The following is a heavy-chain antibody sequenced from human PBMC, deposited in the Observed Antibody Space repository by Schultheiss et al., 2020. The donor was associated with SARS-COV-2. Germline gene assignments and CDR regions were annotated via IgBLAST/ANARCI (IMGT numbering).Heavy chain of an antibody. J-gene: IGHJ6*02. CDR3: ARGAGRQVLLEYHYYGMGV. Sequence: SETLSLTCVVSGGSISSDTYYWSWIRQPPGKGLEWIGYVYFSGSTHYNPSLRSRVTMSLDAAQNHFSLKLTSVTAADTAVYYCARGAGRQVLLEYHYYGMGVWGQGTKVTVSS. CDR2: VYFSGST. V-gene: IGHV4-30-4*01. CDR1: GGSISSDTYY. D-gene: IGHD1-1*01.